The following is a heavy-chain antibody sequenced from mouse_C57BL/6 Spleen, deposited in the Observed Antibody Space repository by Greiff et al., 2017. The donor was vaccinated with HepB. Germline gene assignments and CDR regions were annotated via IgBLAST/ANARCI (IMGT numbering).Heavy chain of an antibody. CDR3: ARRVDYDYDWFAY. Sequence: DVKLVESGGGLVKPGGSLKLSCAASGFTFSDYGMHWVRQAPEKGLEWVAYISSGSSTIYYADTVTGRFTISRDNAKNTLFLQMTSLRSEDTAMYYCARRVDYDYDWFAYWGQGTLVTVSA. V-gene: IGHV5-17*01. CDR1: GFTFSDYG. CDR2: ISSGSSTI. D-gene: IGHD2-4*01. J-gene: IGHJ3*01.